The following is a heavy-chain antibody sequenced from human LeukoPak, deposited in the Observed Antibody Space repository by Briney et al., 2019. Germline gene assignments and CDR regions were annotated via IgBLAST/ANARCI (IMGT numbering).Heavy chain of an antibody. CDR2: INPNSGGT. D-gene: IGHD3-22*01. CDR3: ARGAHYHDSSEGYDY. V-gene: IGHV1-2*02. J-gene: IGHJ4*02. CDR1: GYTFTGYY. Sequence: ASVKVSCKASGYTFTGYYMHWVRQAPGQGLEWMGWINPNSGGTNYAQKFQGRVTMTRDTSISTAYMELSRLRSDDTAVYYCARGAHYHDSSEGYDYWGQGTLVTVSS.